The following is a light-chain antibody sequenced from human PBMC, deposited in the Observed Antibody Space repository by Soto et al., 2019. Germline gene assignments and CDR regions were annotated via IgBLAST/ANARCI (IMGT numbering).Light chain of an antibody. CDR1: SSDVGTYGF. Sequence: QSVLSQPASVSGSPGQSITISCTGTSSDVGTYGFVSWYQQTPGKAPKVLIYEASKRPSGVSSRFSGSKSGNTASLTISGLEAEDEADYYCCSYGSDNTVLFGGGTKVTVL. V-gene: IGLV2-23*01. CDR2: EAS. J-gene: IGLJ2*01. CDR3: CSYGSDNTVL.